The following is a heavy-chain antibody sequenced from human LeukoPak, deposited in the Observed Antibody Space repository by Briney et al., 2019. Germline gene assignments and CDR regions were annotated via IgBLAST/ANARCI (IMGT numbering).Heavy chain of an antibody. D-gene: IGHD6-13*01. Sequence: SETLSLTCNVSGGSLSSYHWYWIRQPPGKGLEWIGYIYYNGNTNYNPSLKSRVTISVDTSKNQFSLKLTSVTAADTAVYYCAGAIAAAGIRGWFDPWGLGTLVTVSS. V-gene: IGHV4-59*08. CDR1: GGSLSSYH. CDR3: AGAIAAAGIRGWFDP. J-gene: IGHJ5*02. CDR2: IYYNGNT.